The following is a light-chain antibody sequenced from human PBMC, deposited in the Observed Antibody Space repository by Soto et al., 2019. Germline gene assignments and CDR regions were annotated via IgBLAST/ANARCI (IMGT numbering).Light chain of an antibody. J-gene: IGLJ1*01. CDR1: SIGLGSYNL. V-gene: IGLV2-23*01. CDR3: CSYAGSGSYV. CDR2: EGS. Sequence: QSVLTQPASVSGSPGQSITISCTGTSIGLGSYNLVSWYQHHPGKAPKLMIYEGSKRPSGVSNRFSGSKSGNTASLTISGIQAEDEADYSCCSYAGSGSYVFGTGTKVTVL.